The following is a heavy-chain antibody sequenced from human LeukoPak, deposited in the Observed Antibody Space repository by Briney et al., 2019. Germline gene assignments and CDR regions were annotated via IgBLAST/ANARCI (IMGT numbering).Heavy chain of an antibody. Sequence: QAGGSLRLSCAASGFTFSSYGMHWVRQAPGKGLEWVAFIRYDGSNKYYADSVKGRFTISRDNSKNTLYLQMNSLRAEDTAVYYCAKAHPASNTAMVPFDYWGQGTLVTVSS. CDR3: AKAHPASNTAMVPFDY. D-gene: IGHD5-18*01. CDR2: IRYDGSNK. J-gene: IGHJ4*02. CDR1: GFTFSSYG. V-gene: IGHV3-30*02.